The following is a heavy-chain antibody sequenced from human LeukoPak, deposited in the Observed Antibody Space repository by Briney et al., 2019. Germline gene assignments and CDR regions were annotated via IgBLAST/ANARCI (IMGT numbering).Heavy chain of an antibody. CDR3: ARPSSGSGWFDP. D-gene: IGHD6-19*01. CDR1: GFTFSGYW. J-gene: IGHJ5*02. Sequence: GGSLRLSCAASGFTFSGYWMHWVRQAPGKGLVWVSRINSDGISTSYADSVKGRFTISRDNSKNTLYLQMNSLRAEDTAVYYCARPSSGSGWFDPWGQGTLVTVSS. V-gene: IGHV3-74*01. CDR2: INSDGIST.